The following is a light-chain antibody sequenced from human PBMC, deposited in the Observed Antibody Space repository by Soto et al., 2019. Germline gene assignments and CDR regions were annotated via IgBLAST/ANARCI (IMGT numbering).Light chain of an antibody. CDR2: KAS. CDR3: QHYNSYSEA. CDR1: QTISSW. J-gene: IGKJ1*01. V-gene: IGKV1-5*03. Sequence: DIQMTQSPSTLSGSVGDRVTITCRASQTISSWLAWYQQKPGKAPKLLIYKASTLKSGVPSRFSGSGSGTEFTLTNSSLQSDDFATYYCQHYNSYSEAFGPGTKVELK.